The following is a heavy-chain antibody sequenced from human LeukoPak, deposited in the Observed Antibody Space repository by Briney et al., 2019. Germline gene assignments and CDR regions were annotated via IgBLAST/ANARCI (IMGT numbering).Heavy chain of an antibody. Sequence: SSETLSLTCTVSGGSISSSSYYWGWIRQPPGKGLEWIGSIYYSGSTYYNPSLKSRVTISVDTSKNQFSLKLSSVTAADTAVYYCASTRSDSSGYWLRTNYYYYYGMDVWGQGTTVTVSS. CDR1: GGSISSSSYY. CDR3: ASTRSDSSGYWLRTNYYYYYGMDV. J-gene: IGHJ6*02. D-gene: IGHD3-22*01. V-gene: IGHV4-39*01. CDR2: IYYSGST.